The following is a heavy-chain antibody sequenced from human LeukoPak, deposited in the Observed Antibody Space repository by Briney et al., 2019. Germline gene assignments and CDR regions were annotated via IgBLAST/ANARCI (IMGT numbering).Heavy chain of an antibody. CDR2: ICGSGGST. Sequence: AGSLCLSCAASGFSFSSYCMSWVRQAAGKGLEWVGGICGSGGSTYYAEAVKGRFTISRDNSKNTLYLQIKNLRAEDTAVYYCASAGRRVSPDSYFDYWGQGTLVTVSS. CDR3: ASAGRRVSPDSYFDY. CDR1: GFSFSSYC. V-gene: IGHV3-23*01. J-gene: IGHJ4*02.